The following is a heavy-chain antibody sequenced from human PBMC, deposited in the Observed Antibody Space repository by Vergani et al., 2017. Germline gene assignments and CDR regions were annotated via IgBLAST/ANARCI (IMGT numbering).Heavy chain of an antibody. CDR2: INPNSGGT. J-gene: IGHJ3*02. CDR3: ARDPSYCSGGSCYPVAFDI. Sequence: QVQLVQSGAEVKKPGASVKVSCKASGYTFTGYYMHWVRQAPGQGLEWMGWINPNSGGTNYAQKFQGWVTMTRDTSISTAYMELSRLGSDDTAVYYCARDPSYCSGGSCYPVAFDIWGQGTMVTVSS. V-gene: IGHV1-2*04. D-gene: IGHD2-15*01. CDR1: GYTFTGYY.